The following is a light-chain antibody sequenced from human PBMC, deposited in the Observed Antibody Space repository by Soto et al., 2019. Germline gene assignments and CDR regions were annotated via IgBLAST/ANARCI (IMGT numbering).Light chain of an antibody. V-gene: IGKV3-20*01. CDR3: QQYDRSTLT. CDR2: GAS. J-gene: IGKJ4*01. Sequence: EIVLTQSPGTLSLSPGERATLSCRASQSVSSSYLAWYQQKPGQAPRLLIYGASSRATGIPDRFSGSESGTDFTLTISRLEPEDFAVYYCQQYDRSTLTFGGGTKVEI. CDR1: QSVSSSY.